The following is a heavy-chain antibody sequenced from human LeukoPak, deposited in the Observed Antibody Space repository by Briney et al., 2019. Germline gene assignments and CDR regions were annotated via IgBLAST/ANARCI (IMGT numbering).Heavy chain of an antibody. V-gene: IGHV4-39*01. CDR3: ARKTPGTSVDV. CDR2: ITNTGNT. Sequence: SETLSLTCTVSGDSISNSAYYWVWIRQPPGKGLEWIGTITNTGNTYSNPSLKSRVTISIDTSKTQISRKLTSVTAADTAVFYCARKTPGTSVDVWGQGTPVTVSS. J-gene: IGHJ6*02. CDR1: GDSISNSAYY. D-gene: IGHD3-10*01.